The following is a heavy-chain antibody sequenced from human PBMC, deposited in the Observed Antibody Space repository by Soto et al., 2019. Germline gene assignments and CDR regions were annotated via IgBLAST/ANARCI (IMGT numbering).Heavy chain of an antibody. Sequence: SETLSLTCAVYGGSFSGYYWSWIRQPPGKGLEWIGEINHSGSTNYNPSLKSRVTISVDTSKNQFSLKLSSVTAADTAVYYCASTMVRGVKRSYWYFDLWGRGTLVT. CDR3: ASTMVRGVKRSYWYFDL. CDR1: GGSFSGYY. J-gene: IGHJ2*01. D-gene: IGHD3-10*01. CDR2: INHSGST. V-gene: IGHV4-34*01.